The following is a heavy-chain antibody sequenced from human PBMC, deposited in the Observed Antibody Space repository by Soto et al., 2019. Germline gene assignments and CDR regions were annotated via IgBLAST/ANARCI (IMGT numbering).Heavy chain of an antibody. J-gene: IGHJ6*02. D-gene: IGHD6-6*01. CDR1: GFTFSSYG. Sequence: PGGSLRLSCAASGFTFSSYGMHWVRQAPGKGLEWVAVIWYDGSNKYYADSVKGRFTISRDNSKNTLYLQMNSLRAEDTAVYYCVREELVPLTPESYYYYGMDCWGQGTTVPVSS. CDR2: IWYDGSNK. CDR3: VREELVPLTPESYYYYGMDC. V-gene: IGHV3-33*01.